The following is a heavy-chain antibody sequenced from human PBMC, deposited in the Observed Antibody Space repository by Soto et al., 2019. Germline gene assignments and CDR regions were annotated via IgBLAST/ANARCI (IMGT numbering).Heavy chain of an antibody. CDR2: ISAYNDNT. J-gene: IGHJ4*02. V-gene: IGHV1-18*01. Sequence: QVQLVQSGAEVKKPGASVKVSCKASGYIFTSYGISWVRQAPGQGLEWMGWISAYNDNTNYAQKLQGRVTMTTDTSTNTAYMELRSLRSDDTAVYYWGRERSYYDSRCCGYWGQGTLVTVSS. D-gene: IGHD3-22*01. CDR3: GRERSYYDSRCCGY. CDR1: GYIFTSYG.